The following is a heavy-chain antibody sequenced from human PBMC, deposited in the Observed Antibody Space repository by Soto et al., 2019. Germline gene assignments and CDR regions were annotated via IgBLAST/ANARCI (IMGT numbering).Heavy chain of an antibody. V-gene: IGHV1-69*01. D-gene: IGHD2-2*01. CDR1: GGTFSSYA. CDR2: IIPIFGTA. J-gene: IGHJ6*02. Sequence: QVQLVQSGAEVKKPGSSMKVSCKASGGTFSSYAISWVRQAPGQGLEWMGGIIPIFGTANYAQKFQGRVTITADESTSTAYMELSSLRSEDTAVYYCGRTPYYYYGMDVWGQGTTVTVSS. CDR3: GRTPYYYYGMDV.